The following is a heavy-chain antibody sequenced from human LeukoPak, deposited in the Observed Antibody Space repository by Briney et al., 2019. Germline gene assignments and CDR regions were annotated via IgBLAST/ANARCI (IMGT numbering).Heavy chain of an antibody. Sequence: PGGSLRLSCAASGFIFSSYWMHWVRHAPGKGLAWVSRINTDGSSTSYADSVKGRFTVSRDNAENSLYLQMNSLRAEDTAVYYCARAHNWKYGSFDFWGQGTLVTVSS. D-gene: IGHD1-7*01. CDR3: ARAHNWKYGSFDF. CDR2: INTDGSST. CDR1: GFIFSSYW. V-gene: IGHV3-74*01. J-gene: IGHJ4*02.